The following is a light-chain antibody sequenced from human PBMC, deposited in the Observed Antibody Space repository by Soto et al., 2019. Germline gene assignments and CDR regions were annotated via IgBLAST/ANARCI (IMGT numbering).Light chain of an antibody. CDR2: GAS. CDR1: QSVSTN. J-gene: IGKJ1*01. CDR3: QQRDRGWT. Sequence: EMVMTQSPATLSVSPGETATLSCRASQSVSTNLVWYQQKPGQAPRLLIYGASTRATGIPARFSGSGSGTEFTLTISRLQSEDFAVYSCQQRDRGWTFGQGTKGEIK. V-gene: IGKV3-15*01.